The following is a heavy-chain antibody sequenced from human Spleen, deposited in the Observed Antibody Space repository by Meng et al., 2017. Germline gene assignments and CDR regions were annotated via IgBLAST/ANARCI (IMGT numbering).Heavy chain of an antibody. D-gene: IGHD6-13*01. CDR2: IYYSGST. J-gene: IGHJ4*02. CDR1: GGSISSYY. V-gene: IGHV4-59*04. Sequence: SETLSLTCTVSGGSISSYYWSWIRQPPGKGLEWIGSIYYSGSTYYNPSLKSRVTISVDTSKNQFSLKLSSVTAADTAVYYCARGYSSDYWGQGTLVTVSS. CDR3: ARGYSSDY.